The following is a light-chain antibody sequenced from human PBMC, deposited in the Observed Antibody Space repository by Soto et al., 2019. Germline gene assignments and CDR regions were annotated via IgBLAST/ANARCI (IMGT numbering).Light chain of an antibody. Sequence: QSALTQPPSVSGSPGQSVTISCTGLSSDIGSYNRVSWYQQPPGTAPKLMIYEVNNRPSGVPARFSGSKSGNPASLTISGLQAEDEADYYCSLKTSISTYVFGRGTKVTV. CDR1: SSDIGSYNR. J-gene: IGLJ1*01. V-gene: IGLV2-18*01. CDR3: SLKTSISTYV. CDR2: EVN.